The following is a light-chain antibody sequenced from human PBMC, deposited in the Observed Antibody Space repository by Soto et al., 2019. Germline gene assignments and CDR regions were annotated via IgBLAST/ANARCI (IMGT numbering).Light chain of an antibody. CDR1: SPNIRNNN. CDR2: KNS. CDR3: ASWDDSLSGVV. J-gene: IGLJ2*01. Sequence: QSVLTQPPSASGPPGQRVTISCSGSSPNIRNNNVYWYQQLPGTAPKLLFYKNSQRPSGVPDRFSGSKSGTSASLAISGLRSEDEADYYCASWDDSLSGVVFGGGTKLTVL. V-gene: IGLV1-47*01.